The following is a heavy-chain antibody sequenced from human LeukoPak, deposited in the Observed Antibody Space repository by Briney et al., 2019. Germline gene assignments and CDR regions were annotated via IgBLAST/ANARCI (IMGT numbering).Heavy chain of an antibody. CDR1: GFTFSSYE. J-gene: IGHJ4*02. CDR2: ITSSGRSI. CDR3: AREGAADNFDL. D-gene: IGHD6-13*01. V-gene: IGHV3-48*03. Sequence: QSGGSLRLSCAASGFTFSSYEMNWVRQAPGKGLEWVSYITSSGRSIYYPDSVKGRFTVSRDNAKNSLFLQMNSLRAEDTALYYCAREGAADNFDLWGQGTLVTVSS.